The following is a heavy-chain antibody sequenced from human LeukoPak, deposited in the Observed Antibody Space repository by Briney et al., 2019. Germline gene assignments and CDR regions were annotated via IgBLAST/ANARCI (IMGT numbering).Heavy chain of an antibody. CDR1: GGSISSNY. J-gene: IGHJ2*01. CDR3: ARVWLSSGSYWYFDF. V-gene: IGHV4-4*07. D-gene: IGHD3-22*01. Sequence: SETLSLTCTVSGGSISSNYWSWIRQPAGKGLEYIGRIYSSGNTNYNPSLKSRVTMSVDTSKNHFSLLLHSVTAADTAVYYCARVWLSSGSYWYFDFWGRGTLVIVSS. CDR2: IYSSGNT.